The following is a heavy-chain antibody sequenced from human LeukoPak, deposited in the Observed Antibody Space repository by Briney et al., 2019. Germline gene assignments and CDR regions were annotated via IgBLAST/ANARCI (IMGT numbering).Heavy chain of an antibody. J-gene: IGHJ3*02. CDR2: ISGSGGST. V-gene: IGHV3-23*01. D-gene: IGHD3-22*01. CDR1: GFTFNSYA. CDR3: AKDRVIVVDMGAFDI. Sequence: PGGSLRLSYAASGFTFNSYAMSWVRQAPGKGLEWVSAISGSGGSTYYADSVKGWFTISRDNSKNTLYLQMNSLRAEDTAVYYCAKDRVIVVDMGAFDIWGQGTMVTVSS.